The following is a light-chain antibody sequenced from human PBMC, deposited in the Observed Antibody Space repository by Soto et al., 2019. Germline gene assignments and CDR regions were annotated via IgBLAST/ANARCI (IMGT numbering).Light chain of an antibody. Sequence: ENVLTQSPGTLSLSPGERATLSCRARQTVSSYLTWYQQRPGQAPRLLISGASRRATGIPDRFSGSGSGTDFTLTISRLEPEDFALYYCQLYGTSPITFGQGTRLEIK. V-gene: IGKV3-20*01. CDR3: QLYGTSPIT. CDR1: QTVSSY. CDR2: GAS. J-gene: IGKJ5*01.